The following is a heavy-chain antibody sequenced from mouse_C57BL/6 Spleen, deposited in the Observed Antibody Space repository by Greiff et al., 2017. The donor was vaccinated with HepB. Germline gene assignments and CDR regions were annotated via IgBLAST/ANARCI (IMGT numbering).Heavy chain of an antibody. J-gene: IGHJ4*01. V-gene: IGHV1-52*01. CDR3: ARGDYYYSEDYYAMDY. CDR2: IDPSDSET. Sequence: QVQLKQPGAELVRPGSSVKLSCKASGYTFTSYWMHWVKQRPIQGLEWIGNIDPSDSETHYNQKFKDKATLTVDKSSSTAYMQLSSLTSEDSAVYYCARGDYYYSEDYYAMDYWGQGTSVTVSS. CDR1: GYTFTSYW. D-gene: IGHD1-1*02.